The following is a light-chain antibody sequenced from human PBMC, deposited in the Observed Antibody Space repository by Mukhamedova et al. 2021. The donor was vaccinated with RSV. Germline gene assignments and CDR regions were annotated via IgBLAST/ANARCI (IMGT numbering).Light chain of an antibody. CDR3: QQYSSYWWT. J-gene: IGKJ1*01. Sequence: WYQRRVHGKAPKLLIYKASNLESGVPSRFSGSGSETEFTLTISSLQPDDFATYYCQQYSSYWWTFGQGTKVEIK. CDR2: KAS. V-gene: IGKV1-5*03.